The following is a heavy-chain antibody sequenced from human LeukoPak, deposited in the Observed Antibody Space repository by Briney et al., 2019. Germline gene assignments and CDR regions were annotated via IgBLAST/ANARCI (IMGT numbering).Heavy chain of an antibody. Sequence: GGSLRLSCAASGFTFSSYSMNWVRQAPGKGLEWVSYISSTSSYIYYADSAKGRFTISRDNAKNSLYLQMNSLRAEDAAVYYCSRGVSDDILTGPLYYYYMDVWGKGTTVTISS. CDR2: ISSTSSYI. V-gene: IGHV3-21*06. CDR1: GFTFSSYS. D-gene: IGHD3-9*01. J-gene: IGHJ6*03. CDR3: SRGVSDDILTGPLYYYYMDV.